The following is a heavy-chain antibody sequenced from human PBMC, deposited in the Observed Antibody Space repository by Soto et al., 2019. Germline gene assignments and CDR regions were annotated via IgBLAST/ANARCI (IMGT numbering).Heavy chain of an antibody. CDR2: ISSDGTNK. Sequence: QVQLVESGGGVAQPGRSLRVSCAASGFTFSNYGMHWVRQAPGKGLEWVALISSDGTNKYYVDSVKGRFTVSRDNSKNTLYLQVNSLRPEDTAVYYCARDRGWNCDYWGQGTLVTVSS. CDR3: ARDRGWNCDY. J-gene: IGHJ4*02. CDR1: GFTFSNYG. D-gene: IGHD1-7*01. V-gene: IGHV3-30*03.